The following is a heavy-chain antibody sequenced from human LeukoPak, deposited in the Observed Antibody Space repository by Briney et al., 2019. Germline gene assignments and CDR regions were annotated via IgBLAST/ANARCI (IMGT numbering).Heavy chain of an antibody. J-gene: IGHJ4*02. Sequence: GSISSGDYYXGWIGQPPXKXXXXXXYFYSTPTTYSTPSLNSRLTFSVDTSKTQFSLKLSSVTAADTAVYYCARVTRTWAPRFDYWGQGTLVTVSS. D-gene: IGHD1-14*01. CDR3: ARVTRTWAPRFDY. V-gene: IGHV4-30-4*01. CDR1: GSISSGDYY. CDR2: FYSTPTT.